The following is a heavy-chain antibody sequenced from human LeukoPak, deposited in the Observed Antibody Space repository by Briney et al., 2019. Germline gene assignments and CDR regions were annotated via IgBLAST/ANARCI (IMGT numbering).Heavy chain of an antibody. CDR2: IYYSGSA. J-gene: IGHJ2*01. D-gene: IGHD5-18*01. Sequence: PSETLSLTCTVSGASTTIYYWTWIRQPPGKGLEWIGYIYYSGSANYNPSLKSRVTMSVDTTKNQFSLKLSSVTAADTAVYYCARDGPGYTRGFFDLWGRGTLVTVSS. V-gene: IGHV4-59*01. CDR1: GASTTIYY. CDR3: ARDGPGYTRGFFDL.